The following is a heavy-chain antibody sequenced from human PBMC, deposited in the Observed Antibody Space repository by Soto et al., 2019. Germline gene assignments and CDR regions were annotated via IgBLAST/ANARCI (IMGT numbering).Heavy chain of an antibody. D-gene: IGHD3-22*01. Sequence: SPTLSLTCAISGDSVSSNSAGWDWISHSASRGLEWLGRTYYRSKWYNDYAVSVKSRITINPDTSKNQFSLQLNSVTPEDTAVYYCARASMIVVVITGPFDYWGQGTRVTVS. CDR1: GDSVSSNSAG. CDR2: TYYRSKWYN. V-gene: IGHV6-1*01. J-gene: IGHJ4*02. CDR3: ARASMIVVVITGPFDY.